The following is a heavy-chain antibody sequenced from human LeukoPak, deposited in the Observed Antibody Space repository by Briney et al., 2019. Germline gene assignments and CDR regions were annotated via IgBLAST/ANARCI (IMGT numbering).Heavy chain of an antibody. CDR2: IYYSGSN. D-gene: IGHD2-2*02. J-gene: IGHJ4*02. CDR1: GGSISSYY. Sequence: SETLSLTCTVSGGSISSYYWSWIRQPPGRGVEWLGYIYYSGSNNYNPSLKSRVTISVDTSKNQFSLKLSSVTAADTAVYYCARVSSEDIVVVPAAIPSIAFDYWGQGTLVTVSS. CDR3: ARVSSEDIVVVPAAIPSIAFDY. V-gene: IGHV4-59*01.